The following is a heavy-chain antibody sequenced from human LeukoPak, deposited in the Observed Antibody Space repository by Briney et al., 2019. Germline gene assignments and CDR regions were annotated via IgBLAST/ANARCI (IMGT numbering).Heavy chain of an antibody. CDR1: GGSFSGYY. CDR3: ARAIHGSGRYYHY. D-gene: IGHD3-10*01. J-gene: IGHJ4*02. CDR2: INHSGST. V-gene: IGHV4-34*01. Sequence: SETLSLTCAVYGGSFSGYYWSWIRQPPVKGLEWIGEINHSGSTNYNPSLKSRVTISVDTSKNQFSLKLSSVTAADTAVYYCARAIHGSGRYYHYWGQGTLVTVSS.